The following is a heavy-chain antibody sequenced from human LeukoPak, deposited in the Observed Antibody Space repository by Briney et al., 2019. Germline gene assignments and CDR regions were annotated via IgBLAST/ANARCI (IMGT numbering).Heavy chain of an antibody. CDR1: RVTFSSYE. J-gene: IGHJ4*02. Sequence: GGSLRLSCAASRVTFSSYEMNWGRHAPEGGLWCASYLSRSVSVIYYADSVKGRFTISRDKAKNLLYLQMNSLRAEDTAVYYCARGLPVVCGGDCYDEPAHYFDYWGQGTLVTVSS. D-gene: IGHD2-21*02. V-gene: IGHV3-48*03. CDR3: ARGLPVVCGGDCYDEPAHYFDY. CDR2: LSRSVSVI.